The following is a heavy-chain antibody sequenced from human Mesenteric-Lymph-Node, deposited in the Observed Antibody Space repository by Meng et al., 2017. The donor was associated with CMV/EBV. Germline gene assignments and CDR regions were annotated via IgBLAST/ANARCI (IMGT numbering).Heavy chain of an antibody. CDR1: YY. CDR3: ARSRTLSKGIICSGGSCYPEIDY. CDR2: IYYSGST. D-gene: IGHD2-15*01. J-gene: IGHJ4*02. V-gene: IGHV4-39*01. Sequence: YYWGWIRQPPGKGLEWIGSIYYSGSTYYNPSLKSRVTISVDTSKNQFSLKLSSVTAADTAVYYCARSRTLSKGIICSGGSCYPEIDYWGQGTLVTVSS.